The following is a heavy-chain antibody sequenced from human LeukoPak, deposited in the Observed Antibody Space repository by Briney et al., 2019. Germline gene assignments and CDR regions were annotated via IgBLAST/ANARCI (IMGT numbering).Heavy chain of an antibody. V-gene: IGHV3-21*01. CDR1: GFTFSSYS. Sequence: PGGSLRLSCAASGFTFSSYSMNWFRQAPGKGLEWVSSISSSSSYIYYADSVKGRFTISRDKAKNSLYLQMNSLRAEDTAVYYCARDEDASVVVVAATPFDYWGQGTLVTVSS. CDR3: ARDEDASVVVVAATPFDY. J-gene: IGHJ4*02. CDR2: ISSSSSYI. D-gene: IGHD2-15*01.